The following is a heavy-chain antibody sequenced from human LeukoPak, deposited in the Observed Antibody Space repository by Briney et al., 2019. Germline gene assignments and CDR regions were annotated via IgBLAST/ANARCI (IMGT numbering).Heavy chain of an antibody. CDR1: GFTFSSYA. J-gene: IGHJ3*02. D-gene: IGHD4-17*01. V-gene: IGHV3-23*01. Sequence: PGGSLRLSCAASGFTFSSYAMSWVRQAPGKGLEWVSAISGSGGSTYYADSVKGRFTISRDNSMNTLYLQMNSLRAEDTAVYYCAKDSHQDYGGPIDIWGQGTMVTVSS. CDR2: ISGSGGST. CDR3: AKDSHQDYGGPIDI.